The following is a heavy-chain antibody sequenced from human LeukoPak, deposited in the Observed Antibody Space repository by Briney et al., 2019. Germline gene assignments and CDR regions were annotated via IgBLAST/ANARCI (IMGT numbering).Heavy chain of an antibody. CDR1: GFTFSSYS. J-gene: IGHJ6*03. V-gene: IGHV3-48*01. CDR2: ISSSSSTI. CDR3: ARDGQKGTYYDFWSGYFRYMDV. Sequence: PGGSLRLSCAASGFTFSSYSMNWVRQAPGKGLEWVSYISSSSSTIYYADSVKGRFTISRDNAKNSLYLQMNSLRAEDTAVYYCARDGQKGTYYDFWSGYFRYMDVWGKGTTVTVSS. D-gene: IGHD3-3*01.